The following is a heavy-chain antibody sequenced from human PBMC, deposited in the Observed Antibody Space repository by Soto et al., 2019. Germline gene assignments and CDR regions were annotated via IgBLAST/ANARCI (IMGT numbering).Heavy chain of an antibody. CDR1: GFTVSSNY. CDR2: IYSGGST. CDR3: ARDRRDIVVVVAATPIYSYYGMDV. D-gene: IGHD2-15*01. J-gene: IGHJ6*02. Sequence: GGSLRLSCAASGFTVSSNYMSWVRQAPGKGLEWVSVIYSGGSTYYADSVKGRFTISRDNSKNTLYLQMNSLRAEETAVYYCARDRRDIVVVVAATPIYSYYGMDVWGQGTTVTVSS. V-gene: IGHV3-53*01.